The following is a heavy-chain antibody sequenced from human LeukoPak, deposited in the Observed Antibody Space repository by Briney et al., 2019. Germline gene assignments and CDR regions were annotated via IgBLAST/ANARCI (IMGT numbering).Heavy chain of an antibody. CDR2: ISSSSSTI. CDR1: GFTFSSYS. Sequence: PGGSLRLSCAASGFTFSSYSMNWVRQAPGKGLEWVSYISSSSSTIYYADSVKGRFTISSDNAKNSLYLQMNSLRAEDTAVYYCARLSTTVTTWRVNWFDPWGQGTLVTVSS. CDR3: ARLSTTVTTWRVNWFDP. V-gene: IGHV3-48*01. J-gene: IGHJ5*02. D-gene: IGHD4-17*01.